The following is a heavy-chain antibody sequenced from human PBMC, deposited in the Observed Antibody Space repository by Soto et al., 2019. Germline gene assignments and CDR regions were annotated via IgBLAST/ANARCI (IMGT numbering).Heavy chain of an antibody. CDR2: IYPDDSDT. D-gene: IGHD5-18*01. Sequence: GESLKISCKGSGYSFTSYWIGWVRQMPGKGLEWMGIIYPDDSDTRYSPSFQGQVTISADKSISTAYLQWSSLKASDTAMYYCARQGYSYGENYYYYGMDVWGQGTTVTVSS. J-gene: IGHJ6*02. V-gene: IGHV5-51*01. CDR1: GYSFTSYW. CDR3: ARQGYSYGENYYYYGMDV.